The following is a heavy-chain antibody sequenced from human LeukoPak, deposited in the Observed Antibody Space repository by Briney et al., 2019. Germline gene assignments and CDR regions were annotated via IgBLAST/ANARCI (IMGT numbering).Heavy chain of an antibody. J-gene: IGHJ4*02. V-gene: IGHV4-34*01. CDR3: ARVYDCSSTSCYYYFDY. CDR1: GESFSAYY. D-gene: IGHD2-2*01. Sequence: PSETLSLTCAVYGESFSAYYWSWIRQPPGKGLEWIGEINHSGSTNYNPSLKSRVTISVDTSKNQFSLKLSSVTAADTAVYYCARVYDCSSTSCYYYFDYWGQGTLVTVSS. CDR2: INHSGST.